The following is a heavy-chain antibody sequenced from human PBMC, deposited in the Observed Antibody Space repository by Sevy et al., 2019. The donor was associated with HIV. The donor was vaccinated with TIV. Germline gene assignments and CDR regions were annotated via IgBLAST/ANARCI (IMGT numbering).Heavy chain of an antibody. CDR3: ARDLEFYDYGDYGPAFMPDY. CDR2: IWFDGSNT. D-gene: IGHD4-17*01. CDR1: GFTFSTYG. J-gene: IGHJ4*02. Sequence: GGSRRLSCAASGFTFSTYGMHWVRQAPGKGLEWVALIWFDGSNTYYADSVKGRFTISRDIAKNTLHLQMNSLRAEDTAVYYCARDLEFYDYGDYGPAFMPDYWGQGTLVTVSS. V-gene: IGHV3-33*01.